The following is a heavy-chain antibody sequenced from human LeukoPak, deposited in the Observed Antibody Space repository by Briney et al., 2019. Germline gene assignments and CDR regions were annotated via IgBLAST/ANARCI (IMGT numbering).Heavy chain of an antibody. V-gene: IGHV1-46*01. CDR2: INPSGGST. Sequence: GASVKVSCKASGYTFTSYYMHWVRQAPGQGLEWMGIINPSGGSTSYAQKFQGRVTMTRDMSTSTVYMELSSLRSEDTAVYYCAGECSSTSCRNWFDPWGQGTLVTVSS. CDR1: GYTFTSYY. J-gene: IGHJ5*02. CDR3: AGECSSTSCRNWFDP. D-gene: IGHD2-2*01.